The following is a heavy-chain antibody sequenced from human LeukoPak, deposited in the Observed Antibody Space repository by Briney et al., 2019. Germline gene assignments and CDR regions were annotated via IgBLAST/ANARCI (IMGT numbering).Heavy chain of an antibody. CDR1: GGTFSSYA. V-gene: IGHV1-69*13. CDR3: ARDQVAGNWFDP. CDR2: IIPIFGTA. Sequence: GASVKVSCKASGGTFSSYAISWVRQAPGQGLEWMGGIIPIFGTANYAQKFQGRVTITADESASTAYMELSSLRSEDTAVYYCARDQVAGNWFDPWGQGTLVTVSS. J-gene: IGHJ5*02. D-gene: IGHD2-15*01.